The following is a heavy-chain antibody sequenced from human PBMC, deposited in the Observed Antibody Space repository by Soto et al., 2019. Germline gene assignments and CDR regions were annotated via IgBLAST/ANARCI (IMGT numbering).Heavy chain of an antibody. CDR3: ARLSSSSWPHYYYYMDV. Sequence: QVQLVQSGAEVKKPGASVKVSCKASGYTFTSYGISWVRQAPGQGLEWMGWISAYNGNTNYVQKLQGRVTMTTDTSTSSAYMELRSLRSDDTAVYYCARLSSSSWPHYYYYMDVWGKGTTVTVSS. V-gene: IGHV1-18*01. D-gene: IGHD6-13*01. CDR1: GYTFTSYG. J-gene: IGHJ6*03. CDR2: ISAYNGNT.